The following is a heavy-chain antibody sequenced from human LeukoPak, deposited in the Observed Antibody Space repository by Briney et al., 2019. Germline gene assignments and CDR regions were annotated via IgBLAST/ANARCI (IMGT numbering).Heavy chain of an antibody. D-gene: IGHD1-26*01. J-gene: IGHJ4*02. CDR1: GFTFSTYS. V-gene: IGHV3-23*01. CDR2: IEVGGAIT. CDR3: AKPLGGSYLFDR. Sequence: GGSLRLSCAASGFTFSTYSMNWVRQAPGKGLEWVSTIEVGGAITHYAASVKGRFTISRDTSKKILYLQVDSLRPEDTAVYYCAKPLGGSYLFDRWGQGTLVTVSS.